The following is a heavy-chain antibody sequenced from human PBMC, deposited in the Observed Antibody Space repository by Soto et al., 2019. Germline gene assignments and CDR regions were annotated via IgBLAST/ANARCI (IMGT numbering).Heavy chain of an antibody. CDR2: INAGNGKT. V-gene: IGHV1-3*05. D-gene: IGHD2-15*01. CDR1: GYTFTSYA. CDR3: AREMGPGGIDY. J-gene: IGHJ4*02. Sequence: QVHLVQSGAEEKKPGASVKLSCKASGYTFTSYAIHWVRQAPGQRLEWMGWINAGNGKTKYSQKFQGRVTITRDTSASTGYMELSSLRSEDTAVYYCAREMGPGGIDYWGLGTLVTVSS.